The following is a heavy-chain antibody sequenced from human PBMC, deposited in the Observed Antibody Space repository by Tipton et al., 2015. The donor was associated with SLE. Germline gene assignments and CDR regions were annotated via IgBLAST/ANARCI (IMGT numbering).Heavy chain of an antibody. CDR3: ARDPMTTGYFDY. CDR2: INHSGST. Sequence: TLSLTCAVYGGSFSGYYWSWIRQPPGKGLEWIGEINHSGSTKNNPSLKSRVTISVDTSKNQFPLKLSSVTAADTAVYYCARDPMTTGYFDYWGQGTLVTVSS. J-gene: IGHJ4*02. V-gene: IGHV4-34*01. D-gene: IGHD4-17*01. CDR1: GGSFSGYY.